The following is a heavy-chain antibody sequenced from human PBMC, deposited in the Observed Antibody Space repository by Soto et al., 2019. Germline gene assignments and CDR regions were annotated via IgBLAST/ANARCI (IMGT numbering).Heavy chain of an antibody. CDR3: TREAPSRGYDSSGYRPFDY. CDR1: GFTFGDYA. CDR2: IRSKAYGGTT. D-gene: IGHD3-22*01. V-gene: IGHV3-49*03. Sequence: PGGSLRLSCTASGFTFGDYAMSWFRQAPGKGLEWVGFIRSKAYGGTTEYAASVKGRFTISRDDSKSIAYLQMNSLKTEDTAVYYCTREAPSRGYDSSGYRPFDYWGQGTLVTVSS. J-gene: IGHJ4*02.